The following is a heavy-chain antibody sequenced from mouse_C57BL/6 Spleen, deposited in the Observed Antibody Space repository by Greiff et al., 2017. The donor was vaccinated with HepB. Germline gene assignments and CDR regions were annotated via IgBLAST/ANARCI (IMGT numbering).Heavy chain of an antibody. CDR3: ARQLRYYAMDY. CDR1: GYTFTSYW. J-gene: IGHJ4*01. D-gene: IGHD3-2*02. CDR2: IDPSDSYT. V-gene: IGHV1-69*01. Sequence: VQLQQPGAELVMPGASVKLSCKASGYTFTSYWMHWVKQRPGQGLEWIGEIDPSDSYTNYNQKFKGKSTLTVDKSSSTAYMQLSSLTSEDSAVYYCARQLRYYAMDYWGQGTSVTVSS.